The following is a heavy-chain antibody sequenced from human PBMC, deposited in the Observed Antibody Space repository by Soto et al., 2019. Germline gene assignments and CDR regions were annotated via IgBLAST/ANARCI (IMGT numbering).Heavy chain of an antibody. CDR1: GFTFSSYG. Sequence: VGSLRLSCAASGFTFSSYGMHWVRQAPGKGLGWVAVISYDGSNKYYADSVKGRFTISRDNSKNTLYLQMTSLRAEDTAVYYCAKGTGTTGYYGMDVWGQGTTVTVSS. D-gene: IGHD1-7*01. CDR3: AKGTGTTGYYGMDV. J-gene: IGHJ6*02. CDR2: ISYDGSNK. V-gene: IGHV3-30*18.